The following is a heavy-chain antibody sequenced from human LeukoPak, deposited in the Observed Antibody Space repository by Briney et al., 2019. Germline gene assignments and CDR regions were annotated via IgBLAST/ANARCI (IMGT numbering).Heavy chain of an antibody. CDR2: IYTSGST. CDR3: ARQGDYYGSGDHFDY. CDR1: GGSISSYY. Sequence: KSSETLSLTCTVSGGSISSYYWSWIRQPPGKGLEWIGYIYTSGSTNYNPSLKSRVTISVDTSKNQFSLKLSSVTAADTAVYYCARQGDYYGSGDHFDYWGQGTLVTVSS. D-gene: IGHD3-10*01. V-gene: IGHV4-4*09. J-gene: IGHJ4*02.